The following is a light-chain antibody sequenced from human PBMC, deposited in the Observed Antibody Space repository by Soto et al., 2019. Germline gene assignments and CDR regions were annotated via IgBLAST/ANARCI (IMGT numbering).Light chain of an antibody. Sequence: EIVMTQSPATLSVSPGERATLSCRASQSVSSNLAWYQQKPGQPPRLLIYGAYTRATGIPARFSGSGSGTEFTLTISSLQSEDFEVYYCQQYNNWPRTLGQGTKVDIK. CDR1: QSVSSN. CDR3: QQYNNWPRT. J-gene: IGKJ1*01. V-gene: IGKV3-15*01. CDR2: GAY.